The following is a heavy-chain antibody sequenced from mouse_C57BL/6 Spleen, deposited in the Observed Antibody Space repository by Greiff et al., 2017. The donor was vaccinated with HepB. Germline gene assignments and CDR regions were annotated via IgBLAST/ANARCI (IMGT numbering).Heavy chain of an antibody. CDR1: GYTFTSYW. CDR3: ARGDYLYAMDY. J-gene: IGHJ4*01. D-gene: IGHD5-5*01. Sequence: VQLQQPGAELVRPGSSVKLSCKASGYTFTSYWMDWVKQRPGQGLEWIGNLYPSDSETHYNQKFKDKATLTVDKSSSTAYMQLSSLTSEDSAVYYCARGDYLYAMDYWGQGTSVTVSS. CDR2: LYPSDSET. V-gene: IGHV1-61*01.